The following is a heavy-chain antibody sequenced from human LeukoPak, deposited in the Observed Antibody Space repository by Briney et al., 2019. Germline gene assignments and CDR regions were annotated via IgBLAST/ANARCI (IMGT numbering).Heavy chain of an antibody. CDR2: IYYSGST. J-gene: IGHJ6*03. V-gene: IGHV4-59*01. Sequence: SETLSLTRNVSGGSISSYYWSWIRQPPGKGLEWIGYIYYSGSTNYNPSLKSRVTISVDTSKNQFSLKLTSVTAAATAVYYCARMGPPLRGVRYYYYMDVWGKGTTVTVSS. D-gene: IGHD3-10*01. CDR1: GGSISSYY. CDR3: ARMGPPLRGVRYYYYMDV.